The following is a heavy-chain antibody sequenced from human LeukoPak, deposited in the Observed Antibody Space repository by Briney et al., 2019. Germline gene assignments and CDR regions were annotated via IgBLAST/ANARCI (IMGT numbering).Heavy chain of an antibody. CDR1: GFTFSDYY. CDR2: ISSSGSTI. D-gene: IGHD5-18*01. CDR3: AILQLWPNDAFDI. J-gene: IGHJ3*02. V-gene: IGHV3-11*01. Sequence: PGGSLRLSCAASGFTFSDYYVSWIRQAPGKGLEWVSYISSSGSTIYYADSVKGRFTISRDNAKNSLYLQMNSLRAEDTAVYYCAILQLWPNDAFDIWGQGTMVTVSS.